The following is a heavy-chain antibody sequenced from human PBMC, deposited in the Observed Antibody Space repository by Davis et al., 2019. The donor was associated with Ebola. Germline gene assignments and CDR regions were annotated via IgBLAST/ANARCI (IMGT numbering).Heavy chain of an antibody. CDR1: GFTLSNDA. V-gene: IGHV3-23*01. Sequence: GESLKISCVASGFTLSNDAMSWVRQAPGKGLEWVSGLSGSGAMTYYADPVRGRFTISRDNSKNTLLLQMYSLRVEDTAVYYCARGLWEEFDQWGQGTPVTVSS. D-gene: IGHD1-26*01. CDR2: LSGSGAMT. J-gene: IGHJ4*02. CDR3: ARGLWEEFDQ.